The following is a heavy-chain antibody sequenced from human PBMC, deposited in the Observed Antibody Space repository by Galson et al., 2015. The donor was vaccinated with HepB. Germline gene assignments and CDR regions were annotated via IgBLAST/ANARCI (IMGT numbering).Heavy chain of an antibody. V-gene: IGHV1-69*04. CDR3: ARDRNSSGWYSHYYYGMDV. J-gene: IGHJ6*02. D-gene: IGHD6-19*01. CDR1: GGTFSSYA. Sequence: SCKASGGTFSSYAISWVRQAPGQGLEWMGRIIPILGIANYAQKFQGRVTITADKSTSTAYMELSSLRSEDTAVYYCARDRNSSGWYSHYYYGMDVWGQGTTVTVSS. CDR2: IIPILGIA.